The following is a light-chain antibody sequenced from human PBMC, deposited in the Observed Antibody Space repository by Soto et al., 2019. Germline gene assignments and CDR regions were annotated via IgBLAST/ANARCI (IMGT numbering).Light chain of an antibody. CDR2: YDS. J-gene: IGLJ1*01. CDR1: NIGSKS. V-gene: IGLV3-21*04. Sequence: VLTQPPSVSVAPGKTARITCGGNNIGSKSVHWYQQKPGQAPVLVIYYDSDRPSGIPERFSGSNSGNTATLTISRVEAGDEADYYCQVWDSSSDHCYVFGTGTKLTVL. CDR3: QVWDSSSDHCYV.